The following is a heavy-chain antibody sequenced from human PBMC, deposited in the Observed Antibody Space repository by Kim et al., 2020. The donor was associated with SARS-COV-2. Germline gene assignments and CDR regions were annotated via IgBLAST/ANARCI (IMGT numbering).Heavy chain of an antibody. J-gene: IGHJ3*02. CDR1: GYTFTSYY. V-gene: IGHV1-46*01. CDR3: ARADYGDYGTFGAFDI. D-gene: IGHD4-17*01. Sequence: ASVKVSCKASGYTFTSYYMHWVRQAPGQGLEWMGIINPSGGSTSYAQKFQGRVTMTRDTSTSTVYMELSSLRSEDTAVYYCARADYGDYGTFGAFDIWGQGTMVTVSS. CDR2: INPSGGST.